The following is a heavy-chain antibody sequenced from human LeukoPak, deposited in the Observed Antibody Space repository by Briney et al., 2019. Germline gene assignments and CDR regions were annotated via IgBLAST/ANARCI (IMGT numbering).Heavy chain of an antibody. Sequence: SETLSLTCTVSGGSINDYYWNWIRQSPGKGLEWIGYIYYSGTTNYNPSLKSRVTISVDTSKNQFSLKLSSVTAADTAVYYCARHNTYGSGSQNYWGQGTLVTVSS. CDR1: GGSINDYY. J-gene: IGHJ4*02. CDR2: IYYSGTT. D-gene: IGHD3-10*01. CDR3: ARHNTYGSGSQNY. V-gene: IGHV4-59*08.